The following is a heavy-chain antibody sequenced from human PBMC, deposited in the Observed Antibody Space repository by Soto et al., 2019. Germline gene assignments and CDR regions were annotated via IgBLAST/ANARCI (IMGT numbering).Heavy chain of an antibody. V-gene: IGHV4-39*01. CDR2: IFYTGGT. Sequence: SETLSLTCTVSGGSISSSSYYWAWIRQPPGKGLEWIGSIFYTGGTYYNPSLKSRITMSADMSKNQSSLNLSSVTAADAAVYYCSTFSSGFYGMDVWGQGTTVTVSS. D-gene: IGHD3-22*01. J-gene: IGHJ6*02. CDR3: STFSSGFYGMDV. CDR1: GGSISSSSYY.